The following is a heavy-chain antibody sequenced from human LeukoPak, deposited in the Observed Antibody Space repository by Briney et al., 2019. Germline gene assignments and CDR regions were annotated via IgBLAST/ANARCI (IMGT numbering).Heavy chain of an antibody. CDR2: IYHTGTT. V-gene: IGHV4-31*03. J-gene: IGHJ4*02. D-gene: IGHD5-18*01. Sequence: ASETLSLTCTVSGGSLSRGGYYWSWIRQHPGKGLEWIGYIYHTGTTYYSPSLESRISMSVDTSKNQFSMQMTSVTAADTAGYDCARGTTDGYSYGRFDYWGQGTLVTVSS. CDR3: ARGTTDGYSYGRFDY. CDR1: GGSLSRGGYY.